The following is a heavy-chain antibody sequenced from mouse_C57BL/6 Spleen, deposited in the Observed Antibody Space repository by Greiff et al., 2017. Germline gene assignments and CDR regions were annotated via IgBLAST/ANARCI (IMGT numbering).Heavy chain of an antibody. CDR3: YSNYRYYAMDY. Sequence: EVQLQQSGPELVKPGASVKISCKASGYTFTDYYMNWVKQSHGKSLEWIGDINPNNGGTSYNQKFKGKATLTVDKSSSTAYMELRSLTSEDSAVYYCYSNYRYYAMDYWGQGTSVTVSS. V-gene: IGHV1-26*01. J-gene: IGHJ4*01. CDR2: INPNNGGT. CDR1: GYTFTDYY. D-gene: IGHD2-5*01.